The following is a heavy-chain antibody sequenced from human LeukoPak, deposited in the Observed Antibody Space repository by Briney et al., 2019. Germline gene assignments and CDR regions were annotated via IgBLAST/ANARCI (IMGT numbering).Heavy chain of an antibody. CDR1: GFTFSSYG. CDR3: AKYASGIAAAGRQYYYYYYMDV. CDR2: ISGSGGST. Sequence: PGGSLRLSCAASGFTFSSYGMSWVRQAPGKGLEWVSAISGSGGSTYYADSVKGRFTISRDNSKNTLYLQMNSLRAEDTAVYYCAKYASGIAAAGRQYYYYYYMDVWGKGTTVTISS. V-gene: IGHV3-23*01. J-gene: IGHJ6*03. D-gene: IGHD6-13*01.